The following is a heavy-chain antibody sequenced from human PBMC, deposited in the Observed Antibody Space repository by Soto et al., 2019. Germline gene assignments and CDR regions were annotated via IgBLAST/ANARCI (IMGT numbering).Heavy chain of an antibody. Sequence: QVQLVQSGAEMKKPGSSVKVSCQSSGGTFNTYAMNWVRQAPGQGPEWMGDISPMVGAATYAPKFQGRVTITADESTGTSYLQLSSLTSEDTALYFCAREVQVHTPAFVYWGQGTVVTVSS. CDR1: GGTFNTYA. V-gene: IGHV1-69*19. CDR3: AREVQVHTPAFVY. D-gene: IGHD3-10*01. CDR2: ISPMVGAA. J-gene: IGHJ4*02.